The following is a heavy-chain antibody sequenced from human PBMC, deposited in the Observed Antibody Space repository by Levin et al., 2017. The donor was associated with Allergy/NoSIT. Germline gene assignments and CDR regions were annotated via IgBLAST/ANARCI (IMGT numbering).Heavy chain of an antibody. CDR3: ARQESMVRGVIKSPPPPYFDY. CDR1: GASISSSSHY. J-gene: IGHJ4*02. V-gene: IGHV4-39*01. Sequence: NTSETLSLTCTVSGASISSSSHYWGWIRQPPGKGLEWIGSMYYSGSTYYNPSLKSRVTISVDTSNNQLSLKLTSVTAADTAVYYCARQESMVRGVIKSPPPPYFDYWGQGTLVTVSS. D-gene: IGHD3-10*01. CDR2: MYYSGST.